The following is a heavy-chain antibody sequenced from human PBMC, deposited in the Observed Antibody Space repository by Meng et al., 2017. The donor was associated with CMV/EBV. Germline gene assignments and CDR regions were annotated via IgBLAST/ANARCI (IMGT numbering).Heavy chain of an antibody. D-gene: IGHD3-3*01. J-gene: IGHJ5*02. CDR3: ANSPLRMEWRRSNWFDP. Sequence: ETLSPTCAASGFTSSGFWMNWVRQDPGKVLEWVSAISGSGGSTYYADSVKGRFTISRDNSKNTLYLQMNSLRAEDTAVYYCANSPLRMEWRRSNWFDPWGQGTLVTVSS. CDR2: ISGSGGST. CDR1: GFTSSGFW. V-gene: IGHV3-23*01.